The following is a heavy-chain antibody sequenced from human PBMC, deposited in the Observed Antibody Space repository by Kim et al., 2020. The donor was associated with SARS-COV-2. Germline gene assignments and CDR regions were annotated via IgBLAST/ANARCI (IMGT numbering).Heavy chain of an antibody. V-gene: IGHV3-23*01. CDR2: ISGSGGST. Sequence: GGSLRLSCAASGFTFSSYAMSWVRQAPGKGLEWVSAISGSGGSTYYADSVKGRFTISRDNSKNTLYLQMNSLRAEDTAVYYCAKSASWIVVVPAAPWIWGQGTLVTVSS. D-gene: IGHD2-2*01. CDR3: AKSASWIVVVPAAPWI. CDR1: GFTFSSYA. J-gene: IGHJ4*02.